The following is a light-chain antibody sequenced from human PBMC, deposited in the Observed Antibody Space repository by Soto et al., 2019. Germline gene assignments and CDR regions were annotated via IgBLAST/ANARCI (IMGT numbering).Light chain of an antibody. V-gene: IGKV3-11*01. CDR2: DAS. CDR1: QSVSSY. CDR3: QQRSNWPLT. Sequence: EIVLTQSPATLSLSPGERATLSCRASQSVSSYLAWYQQKPGQAPRLLIYDASNRATGIPGRFSGSGSGTDFTLTISRRELEDFAVYYCQQRSNWPLTFGGGTKVEIK. J-gene: IGKJ4*01.